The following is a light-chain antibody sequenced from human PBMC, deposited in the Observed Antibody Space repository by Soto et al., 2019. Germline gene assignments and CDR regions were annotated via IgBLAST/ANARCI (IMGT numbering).Light chain of an antibody. Sequence: EIVLTQSPATLSLSPGERATLSCRASQSVSSNLAWYQQKPGQAPRLLIYGASNRATDIPARFSGSGSGTDFTLSISSLEPEDFAVYYCQQRSDWWTFGQGTRVEIK. CDR2: GAS. CDR1: QSVSSN. CDR3: QQRSDWWT. V-gene: IGKV3-11*01. J-gene: IGKJ1*01.